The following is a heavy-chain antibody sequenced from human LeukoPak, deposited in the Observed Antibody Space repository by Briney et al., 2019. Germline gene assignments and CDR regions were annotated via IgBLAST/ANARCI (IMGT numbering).Heavy chain of an antibody. CDR3: ARLPRAWLGELRSGFDY. J-gene: IGHJ4*02. Sequence: SETLSLTCVVYGGSFSGYYWSWIRQPPGKGLEWVGEINHSGSTNYNPSLKSRVIISVDTSKNQFSLKLSSVTAADTAVYYCARLPRAWLGELRSGFDYWGQGTLVTVSS. V-gene: IGHV4-34*01. CDR1: GGSFSGYY. CDR2: INHSGST. D-gene: IGHD3-10*01.